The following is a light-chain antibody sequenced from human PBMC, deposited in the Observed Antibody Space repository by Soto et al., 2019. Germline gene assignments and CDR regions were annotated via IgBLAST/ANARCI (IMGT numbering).Light chain of an antibody. V-gene: IGKV1-5*01. J-gene: IGKJ5*01. CDR1: QSISSY. CDR2: DAS. Sequence: DIQMTQSPSSLSASVGDRVTITCRASQSISSYLNWYQQKPGKAPKLLIYDASSLESGVPSRFSGSGSGTEFTLTISSLQPDDFATYYCQQYNSYSGTFGQGTRLEI. CDR3: QQYNSYSGT.